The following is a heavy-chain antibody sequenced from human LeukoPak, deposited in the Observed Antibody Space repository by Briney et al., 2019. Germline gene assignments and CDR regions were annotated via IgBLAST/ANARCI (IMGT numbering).Heavy chain of an antibody. CDR2: ISSSSNTI. CDR3: ARDILTKQAYSGYDN. J-gene: IGHJ4*02. V-gene: IGHV3-48*02. Sequence: QPGGSLRLSCAASGFTISSYSMNWVRQAPGKGLEWVSYISSSSNTIYYADSVKGRSTISRDNAKNSLYLQMNSLRDEDTAVYYCARDILTKQAYSGYDNWGQGTLVTVSS. D-gene: IGHD5-12*01. CDR1: GFTISSYS.